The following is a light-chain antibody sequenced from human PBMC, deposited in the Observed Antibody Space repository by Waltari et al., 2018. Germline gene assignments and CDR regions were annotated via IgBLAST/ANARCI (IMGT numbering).Light chain of an antibody. V-gene: IGKV3-20*01. CDR1: QSVSRS. CDR3: QHCVSLPVT. J-gene: IGKJ1*01. CDR2: GAS. Sequence: SCRASQSVSRSLARYQQNPGQAPRLLIYGASNRATGIPDRFSGSGSGTDFSLIISRLEAEDFAVYYCQHCVSLPVTFGQGTKVQSK.